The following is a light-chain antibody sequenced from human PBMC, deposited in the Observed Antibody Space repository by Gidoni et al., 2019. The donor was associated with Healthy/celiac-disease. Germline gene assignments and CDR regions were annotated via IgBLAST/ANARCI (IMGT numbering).Light chain of an antibody. Sequence: IVLTQSPATLSLSPGERATLSCRASQSVSSYLAWYQQKPGQAPRLLIYDASNRATGIPARFSGSGSGTEFTLTISSLEPEDFAVYYCQQRSNWPPYTFGQGTKLEIK. CDR3: QQRSNWPPYT. CDR1: QSVSSY. V-gene: IGKV3-11*01. J-gene: IGKJ2*01. CDR2: DAS.